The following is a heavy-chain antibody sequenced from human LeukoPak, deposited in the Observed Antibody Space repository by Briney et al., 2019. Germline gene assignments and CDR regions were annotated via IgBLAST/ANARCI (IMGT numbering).Heavy chain of an antibody. D-gene: IGHD6-19*01. CDR2: INNDGSTT. V-gene: IGHV3-74*01. CDR1: GFTFSSYW. CDR3: ARTYSSFDY. J-gene: IGHJ4*02. Sequence: GGSLRLSCAVSGFTFSSYWMHWVRQAPGKGLVWVSRINNDGSTTAYADSVKGRFTISRDNTKNTLYLQMSSLRAEDKAVYYCARTYSSFDYWGQGTLVTVSS.